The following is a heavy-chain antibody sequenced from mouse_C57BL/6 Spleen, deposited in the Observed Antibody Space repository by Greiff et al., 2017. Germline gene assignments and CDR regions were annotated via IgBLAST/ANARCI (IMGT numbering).Heavy chain of an antibody. Sequence: QVQLQQPGAELVMPGASVKLSCKASGYTFTSYWMHWVKQRPGQGLEWIGEIDPSDSYTNYNQKFKGKSTLTVDKSSSTAYMQLSSLTSEDSAVYYCARSDYSNFFAYWGQGTLVTVSA. V-gene: IGHV1-69*01. CDR1: GYTFTSYW. J-gene: IGHJ3*01. D-gene: IGHD2-5*01. CDR3: ARSDYSNFFAY. CDR2: IDPSDSYT.